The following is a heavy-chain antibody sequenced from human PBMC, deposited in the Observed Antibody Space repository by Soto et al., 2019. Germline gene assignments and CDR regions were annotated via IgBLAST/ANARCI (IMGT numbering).Heavy chain of an antibody. D-gene: IGHD6-13*01. CDR1: GFSLSTSGVG. CDR3: AHSVPLYSSSWWEFDY. CDR2: IYWNDDK. V-gene: IGHV2-5*01. J-gene: IGHJ4*02. Sequence: QITLKESGPTLVKPTQTLTLTFTLSGFSLSTSGVGVGWIRQPPGKALEWLALIYWNDDKRDSPSLKSRLSITKDPSQNQVVLTMTNMDPVDTATYYGAHSVPLYSSSWWEFDYWGQGTLVTVS.